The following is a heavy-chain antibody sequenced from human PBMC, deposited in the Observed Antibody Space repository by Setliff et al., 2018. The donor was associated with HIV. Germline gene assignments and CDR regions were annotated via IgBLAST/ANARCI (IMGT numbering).Heavy chain of an antibody. Sequence: SETLSLTCTVSGGSITSGNYFWSWIRQPAGKGLEWIGHMYTDGSTNYNPSFKSRVTISVDTSKNQFSLKLSSVTAADTAVYYCARDSRWLQFPYFDSWGQGTPVTAPQ. CDR1: GGSITSGNYF. D-gene: IGHD5-12*01. CDR2: MYTDGST. J-gene: IGHJ4*01. CDR3: ARDSRWLQFPYFDS. V-gene: IGHV4-61*09.